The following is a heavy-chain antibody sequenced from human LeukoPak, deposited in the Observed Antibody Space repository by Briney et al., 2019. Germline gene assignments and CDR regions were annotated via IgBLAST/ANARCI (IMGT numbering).Heavy chain of an antibody. V-gene: IGHV3-7*01. D-gene: IGHD5-24*01. Sequence: GGSLRLSCAASGFTFSTYWMNWVRQAPGKGLEWVASIKKDGREIYYVDSVKGRFTVSRDNARNTLYLQMNSLRAEDTAVYYCARGGMATILPFDYWGQGTLVTVSS. CDR1: GFTFSTYW. CDR3: ARGGMATILPFDY. CDR2: IKKDGREI. J-gene: IGHJ4*02.